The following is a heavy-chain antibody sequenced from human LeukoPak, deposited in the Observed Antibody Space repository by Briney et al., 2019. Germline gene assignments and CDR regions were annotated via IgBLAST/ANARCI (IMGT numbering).Heavy chain of an antibody. J-gene: IGHJ6*03. V-gene: IGHV1-2*02. CDR2: INPNSGGT. CDR1: GYTFTGYY. D-gene: IGHD3-3*01. Sequence: ASVKVSCKASGYTFTGYYMHWVRQAPGQGLEWMGWINPNSGGTNYAQKFQGRVTMTRDTSISTAYMELSRLRSDDTAVYYCARAWSGYYKYYYYYYMGVWGKGTTVTVSS. CDR3: ARAWSGYYKYYYYYYMGV.